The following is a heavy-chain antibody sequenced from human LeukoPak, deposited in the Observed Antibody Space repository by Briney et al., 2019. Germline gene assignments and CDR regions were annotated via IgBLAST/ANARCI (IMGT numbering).Heavy chain of an antibody. J-gene: IGHJ4*02. D-gene: IGHD1-26*01. Sequence: GGSLRLSCAASGFTFSTYSMNWVRQAPGRGLEWISYIRSRDSTIFYTESVRGRFTISSDNAKGSLFLQMNSLRAEDTAVYYCARDIELSCWGQGTLVTVSS. CDR3: ARDIELSC. CDR1: GFTFSTYS. CDR2: IRSRDSTI. V-gene: IGHV3-48*01.